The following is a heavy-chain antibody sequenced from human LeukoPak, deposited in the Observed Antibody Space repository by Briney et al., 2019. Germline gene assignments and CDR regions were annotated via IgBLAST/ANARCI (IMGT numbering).Heavy chain of an antibody. CDR2: IWYDGSNK. J-gene: IGHJ6*02. Sequence: GRSLRLSCAASGFTFSSYGMHWVRQAPGKGLERVAVIWYDGSNKYYADSVKGRFTISRDNSKNTLYLQMNSLRAEDTAVYYCARQSKEITIFGVVINYYGMDVWGQGTTVTVSS. CDR1: GFTFSSYG. D-gene: IGHD3-3*01. V-gene: IGHV3-33*01. CDR3: ARQSKEITIFGVVINYYGMDV.